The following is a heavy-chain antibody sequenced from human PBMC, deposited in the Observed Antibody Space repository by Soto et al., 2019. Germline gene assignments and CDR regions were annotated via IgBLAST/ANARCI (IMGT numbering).Heavy chain of an antibody. D-gene: IGHD2-15*01. Sequence: QVQLQESGPGLMKPSETLSLTCTVSGGSISSYYWSWIRQPPGKGLEWIGYIYYSGSTNYNPSLKSRVTISVDTSKNQFSLKLSSVTAADTAVYYCARVAGYCSGGSCYPDYWGQGTLVTVSS. CDR3: ARVAGYCSGGSCYPDY. J-gene: IGHJ4*02. CDR1: GGSISSYY. CDR2: IYYSGST. V-gene: IGHV4-59*01.